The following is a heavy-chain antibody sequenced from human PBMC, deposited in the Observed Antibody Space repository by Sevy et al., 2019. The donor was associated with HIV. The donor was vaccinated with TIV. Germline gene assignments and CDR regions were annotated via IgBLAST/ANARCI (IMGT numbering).Heavy chain of an antibody. CDR2: LNPNRGNT. CDR1: GYTFTFYD. D-gene: IGHD6-6*01. V-gene: IGHV1-8*01. Sequence: ASVKVSCKASGYTFTFYDINWVRQATGQGLEWVGWLNPNRGNTGYAQKFQGRVTMTRNTSISTAYMELSSLRSEDTAVFYCARGASLYSSSIIEYDYWAQGTLVTVSS. CDR3: ARGASLYSSSIIEYDY. J-gene: IGHJ4*02.